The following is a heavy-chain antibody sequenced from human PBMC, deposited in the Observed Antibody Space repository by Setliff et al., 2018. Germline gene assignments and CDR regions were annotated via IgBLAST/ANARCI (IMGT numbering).Heavy chain of an antibody. CDR2: ISCYNGDR. CDR3: ARVRPCGADCSTGVGGPFDFDF. V-gene: IGHV1-18*01. J-gene: IGHJ4*02. D-gene: IGHD2-21*02. Sequence: VKVSCKTSGYTFHTYGISWVRQAPGQGLEWMGWISCYNGDRRYAQSLQGRVTVTTDTSTNTVYMELRSLRSDDTALYYCARVRPCGADCSTGVGGPFDFDFWGQGTLVTVSS. CDR1: GYTFHTYG.